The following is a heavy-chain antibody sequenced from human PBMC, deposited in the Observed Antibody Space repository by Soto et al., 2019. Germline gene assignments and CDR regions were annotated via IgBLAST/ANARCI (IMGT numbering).Heavy chain of an antibody. CDR3: ARATIAARPFDY. V-gene: IGHV1-69*01. J-gene: IGHJ4*02. CDR1: GGTFSSYA. CDR2: IIPIFGTA. D-gene: IGHD6-6*01. Sequence: QVQLVQSGAEVKKPGSSVKVSCKASGGTFSSYAISWVRQAPGQGLEWMGGIIPIFGTATYAQKFQGRVTITADESTSTANMELSSLRSEDTAVYYCARATIAARPFDYWGQGTLVTVSS.